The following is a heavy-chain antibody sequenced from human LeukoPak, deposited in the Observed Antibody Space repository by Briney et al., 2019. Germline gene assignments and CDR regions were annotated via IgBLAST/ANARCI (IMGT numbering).Heavy chain of an antibody. V-gene: IGHV3-23*01. CDR2: ISGSGGST. Sequence: TGGSLRLSCTGSGFKFGSYAMSWVRQAPGKGLEWVSAISGSGGSTYYADSVKGRFTISRDNSKNTLYLQMNSLRAEDTAVYYCAKANAPNYDILTGRYYYYYGMDVWGQGTTVTVSS. CDR3: AKANAPNYDILTGRYYYYYGMDV. CDR1: GFKFGSYA. D-gene: IGHD3-9*01. J-gene: IGHJ6*02.